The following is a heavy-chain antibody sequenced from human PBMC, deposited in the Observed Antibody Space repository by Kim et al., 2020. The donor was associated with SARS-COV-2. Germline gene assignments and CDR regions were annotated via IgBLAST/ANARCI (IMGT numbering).Heavy chain of an antibody. J-gene: IGHJ4*02. CDR1: GFTFSSYG. V-gene: IGHV3-30*18. CDR3: AKGVYGGVIVTTDSFDY. D-gene: IGHD3-16*02. CDR2: ISYDGSNK. Sequence: GGSLRLSCAASGFTFSSYGMPWVRQAPGKGLEWVAVISYDGSNKYYADSVKGRFTISRDNSKNTLYLQMNSLRAEDTAVYYCAKGVYGGVIVTTDSFDYWGQGTLVTVSS.